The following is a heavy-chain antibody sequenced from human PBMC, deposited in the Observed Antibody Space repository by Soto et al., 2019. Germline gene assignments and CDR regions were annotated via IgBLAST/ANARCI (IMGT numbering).Heavy chain of an antibody. V-gene: IGHV6-1*01. J-gene: IGHJ6*02. CDR3: ARAIVVSSWYIVYYGMDV. CDR1: GDSVSSNSAA. Sequence: PSQTLSLTCAISGDSVSSNSAAWNWIRQSPSRGLEWLGRTYYRSKWYNDYAVSVKSRITINPDTSKNQFSLQLNSVTPEDTAVYYCARAIVVSSWYIVYYGMDVWGQGTTVTVSS. CDR2: TYYRSKWYN. D-gene: IGHD6-13*01.